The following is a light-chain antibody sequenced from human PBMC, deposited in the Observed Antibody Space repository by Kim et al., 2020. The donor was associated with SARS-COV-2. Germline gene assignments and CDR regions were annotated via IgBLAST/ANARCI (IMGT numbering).Light chain of an antibody. Sequence: EIVLTQSPRTLSLSPGERATLSCRASQSVANNYIAWYQHKRGQAPRALIYAASGRVTGIPSRFSGSGSGTDFTLTISRLEPEDFAIYYCQQYGTSPGLTFGGGTKVDIK. J-gene: IGKJ4*01. CDR1: QSVANNY. V-gene: IGKV3-20*01. CDR2: AAS. CDR3: QQYGTSPGLT.